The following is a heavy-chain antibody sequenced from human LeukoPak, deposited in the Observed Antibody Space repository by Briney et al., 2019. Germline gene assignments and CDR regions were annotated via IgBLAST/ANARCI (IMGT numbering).Heavy chain of an antibody. D-gene: IGHD3-16*02. CDR2: IYRSGST. V-gene: IGHV4-38-2*01. CDR1: GYSISSGYY. CDR3: ARSMVVGVIVIVY. J-gene: IGHJ4*02. Sequence: KPSETLSLTCAVSGYSISSGYYWGWIRQPPGKGLEWIGSIYRSGSTYYNPSLKSRVTISVDTSKNQFSLKLSSVTAADTAVYYCARSMVVGVIVIVYWGQGTLVTVSS.